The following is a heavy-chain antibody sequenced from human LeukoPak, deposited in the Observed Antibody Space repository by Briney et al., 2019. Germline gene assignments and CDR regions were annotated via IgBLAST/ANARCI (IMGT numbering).Heavy chain of an antibody. CDR2: INPHNGGT. CDR3: ARSRYCSGRSCYSLDY. D-gene: IGHD2-15*01. J-gene: IGHJ4*02. CDR1: GYTFTGYY. Sequence: GASVKVSCKPSGYTFTGYYMHWVRQDPRPGLEWMGWINPHNGGTKYAQKFQDRATMPRDTSINTAYMELSSLRSDDTAVYYCARSRYCSGRSCYSLDYWGQGTLVTVSS. V-gene: IGHV1-2*02.